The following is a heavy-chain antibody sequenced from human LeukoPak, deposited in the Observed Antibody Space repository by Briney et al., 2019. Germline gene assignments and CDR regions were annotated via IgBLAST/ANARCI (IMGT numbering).Heavy chain of an antibody. D-gene: IGHD3-10*01. J-gene: IGHJ4*02. CDR3: ARVMGY. Sequence: SETLSLTCAVYGGSFSGYYWSWIRQPPGKGLEWIGEINHSGSTNYHPSLKSRVTISVDTSKNQFSLKLSSVTAADTAVYYCARVMGYWGQGTLVTVSS. CDR1: GGSFSGYY. CDR2: INHSGST. V-gene: IGHV4-34*01.